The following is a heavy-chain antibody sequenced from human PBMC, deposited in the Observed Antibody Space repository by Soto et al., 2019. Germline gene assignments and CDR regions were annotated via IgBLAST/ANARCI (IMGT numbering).Heavy chain of an antibody. CDR3: ARGPPAYCGGDCYPSP. Sequence: SETLSLTCTVSGGSISSGTYYWSWIRQHPGKGLEWIGYIHYSGSTYYNPSLKSRVTISVDTSKDQFSLKLNSVTAADTAVYYCARGPPAYCGGDCYPSPWGQGILVTVSS. J-gene: IGHJ5*02. V-gene: IGHV4-31*03. CDR1: GGSISSGTYY. CDR2: IHYSGST. D-gene: IGHD2-21*02.